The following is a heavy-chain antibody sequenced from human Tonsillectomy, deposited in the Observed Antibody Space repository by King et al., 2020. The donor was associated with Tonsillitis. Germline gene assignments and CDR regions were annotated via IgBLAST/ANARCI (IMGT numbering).Heavy chain of an antibody. V-gene: IGHV2-5*01. CDR1: GFSLSTSGVG. D-gene: IGHD3-10*01. J-gene: IGHJ6*02. CDR3: AHTPFYFGSVSYYNPAGMAV. CDR2: IYWNDET. Sequence: TLQESGPALVKPTQTLTLTCTFSGFSLSTSGVGVGWIRQPPGKALECLAVIYWNDETRYSPSLKSRLTIPKDTSKNQVVLTMTIVDPVDTATSYFAHTPFYFGSVSYYNPAGMAVWGQGTTVTVSS.